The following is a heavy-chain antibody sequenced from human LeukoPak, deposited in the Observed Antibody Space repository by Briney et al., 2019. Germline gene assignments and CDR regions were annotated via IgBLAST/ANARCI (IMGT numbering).Heavy chain of an antibody. Sequence: GGSLRLSCAASGFTFSSYAMSWVRQAPGKGLEWVSAISGSGGSTYYADSVKGRFTIPRDNSKNTLYLQMNSLRAEDTAVYYCAKGSRYDFWSGYYDWGQGTLVTVSS. J-gene: IGHJ4*02. CDR1: GFTFSSYA. D-gene: IGHD3-3*01. V-gene: IGHV3-23*01. CDR3: AKGSRYDFWSGYYD. CDR2: ISGSGGST.